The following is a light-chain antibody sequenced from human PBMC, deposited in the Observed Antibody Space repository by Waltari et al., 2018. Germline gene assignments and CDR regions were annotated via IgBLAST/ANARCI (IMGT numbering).Light chain of an antibody. CDR1: QTVLYSSNNKNY. Sequence: DIVMTQSPDSLAVSLGERATINCKSSQTVLYSSNNKNYLAWYQQKPGQPPKRLIYWASTRESGVPDRFSGGGSGTDFSLTISSLQAEDVAVYYCQQYSTTPLTFGGGTKVEVK. V-gene: IGKV4-1*01. J-gene: IGKJ4*01. CDR2: WAS. CDR3: QQYSTTPLT.